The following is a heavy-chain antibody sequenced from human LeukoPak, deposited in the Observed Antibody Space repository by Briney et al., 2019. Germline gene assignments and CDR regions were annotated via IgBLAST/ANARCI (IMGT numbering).Heavy chain of an antibody. CDR1: GFTFSSYA. J-gene: IGHJ5*02. CDR3: AKDSDWDIAAAGGWFDP. Sequence: PGGSLRLSCAASGFTFSSYAMSWVRQAPGKGLEWVSDISGSGGSTYYADPVKGRFTISRDNSKNTLYLQMNSLRAEDTAVYYCAKDSDWDIAAAGGWFDPWGQGTLVTVSS. CDR2: ISGSGGST. V-gene: IGHV3-23*01. D-gene: IGHD6-13*01.